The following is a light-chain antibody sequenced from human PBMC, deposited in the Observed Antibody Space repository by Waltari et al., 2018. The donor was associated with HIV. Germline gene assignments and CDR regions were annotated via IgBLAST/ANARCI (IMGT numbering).Light chain of an antibody. J-gene: IGKJ5*01. V-gene: IGKV4-1*01. CDR1: RSLLYGTNDKNY. CDR2: GGV. CDR3: QQYYSSPLT. Sequence: DILMVRSPGSRAVAVVWGTTITSRSGRSLLYGTNDKNYLAWYQRKPGLPPRLLIHGGVMRESGVPERLSGSGSGTDVTLTITSLQAEDVGFYYFQQYYSSPLTFGQGTLLEIK.